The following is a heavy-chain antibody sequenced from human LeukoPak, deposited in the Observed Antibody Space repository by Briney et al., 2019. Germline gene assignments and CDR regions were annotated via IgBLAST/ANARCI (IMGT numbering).Heavy chain of an antibody. CDR3: ARDYSDWLDP. CDR1: GFTFSSYA. D-gene: IGHD2-21*01. CDR2: ISYDGSNK. V-gene: IGHV3-30-3*01. Sequence: GGSLRLSCAASGFTFSSYAMHWVRQAPGKGLEWVAVISYDGSNKYYADSVKGRFTISRDNSKNTLYLQMNSLRAEDTAVYYCARDYSDWLDPWGQGTLVTVSS. J-gene: IGHJ5*02.